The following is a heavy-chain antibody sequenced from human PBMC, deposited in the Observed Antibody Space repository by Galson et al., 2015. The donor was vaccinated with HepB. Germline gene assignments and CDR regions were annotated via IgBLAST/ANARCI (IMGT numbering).Heavy chain of an antibody. D-gene: IGHD1-26*01. J-gene: IGHJ4*02. V-gene: IGHV3-30*04. CDR1: GFTFSSYA. CDR2: ISYDGSNK. CDR3: AREGVGELLYYFDY. Sequence: SLRLSCAASGFTFSSYAMHWVRQAPGKGLEWVAVISYDGSNKYYADSVKGRFTISRDNSKNTLYLQMNSLRAEDTAVYYCAREGVGELLYYFDYWGQGTLVTVSS.